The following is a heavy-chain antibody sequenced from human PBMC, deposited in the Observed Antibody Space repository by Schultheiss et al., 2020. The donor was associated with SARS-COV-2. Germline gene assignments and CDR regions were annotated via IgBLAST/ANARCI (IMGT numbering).Heavy chain of an antibody. CDR2: IDWDDDK. D-gene: IGHD4-11*01. CDR3: ARIPTGNDAFDI. CDR1: GFPLSTSGMC. V-gene: IGHV2-70*17. Sequence: SGPTLVKPTQTLTLTCTFSGFPLSTSGMCVSWIRQPPGKALEWLARIDWDDDKFYSTSLKTRLTISKDTSKNQVVLTMTNMDPVDTATYYCARIPTGNDAFDIWGQGTMVTVSS. J-gene: IGHJ3*02.